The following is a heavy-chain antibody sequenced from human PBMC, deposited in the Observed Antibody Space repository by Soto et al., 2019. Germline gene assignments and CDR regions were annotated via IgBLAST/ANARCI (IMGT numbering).Heavy chain of an antibody. CDR1: GGSISNFY. D-gene: IGHD2-8*01. CDR2: ISYSGNT. Sequence: SETLSLTCTVSGGSISNFYWSWIRQPPGKGLERIGYISYSGNTNYNPSLKSRVSISVDTSKNQLSLNLTSVTAADTAFYYCARAPMVLSRSYFDSWGQGTPVTVSS. V-gene: IGHV4-59*01. J-gene: IGHJ4*02. CDR3: ARAPMVLSRSYFDS.